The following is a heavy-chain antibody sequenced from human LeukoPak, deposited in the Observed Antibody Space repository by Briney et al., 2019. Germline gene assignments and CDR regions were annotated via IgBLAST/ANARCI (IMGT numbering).Heavy chain of an antibody. D-gene: IGHD5-12*01. CDR1: GGSISSYY. Sequence: PSETLSLTCTVSGGSISSYYWSWIRQPPGKGLGWIGYIYYSGSTNYNPSLKSRVTISVDTSKTQFSLKLSSVTAADTAVYYCARGDSGYDIYYFDYWGQGTLVTVSS. J-gene: IGHJ4*02. V-gene: IGHV4-59*01. CDR3: ARGDSGYDIYYFDY. CDR2: IYYSGST.